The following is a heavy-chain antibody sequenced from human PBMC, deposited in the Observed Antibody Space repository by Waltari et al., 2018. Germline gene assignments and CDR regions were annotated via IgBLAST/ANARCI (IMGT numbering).Heavy chain of an antibody. CDR2: ISNSGSTK. CDR1: GFTFSDYY. J-gene: IGHJ5*02. CDR3: ASLYCGGDCGP. V-gene: IGHV3-11*04. D-gene: IGHD2-21*01. Sequence: QVQLVESGGGLVKPGGSLRLSCAASGFTFSDYYMSWIRQAPGKGLGWLSYISNSGSTKYYADSVRGRFTISRDNAKNSLYLQMNSLRAEDTAIYYCASLYCGGDCGPWGQGTLVTVSS.